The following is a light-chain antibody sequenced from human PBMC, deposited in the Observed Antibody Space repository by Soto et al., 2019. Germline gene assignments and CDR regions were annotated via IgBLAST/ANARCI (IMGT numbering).Light chain of an antibody. Sequence: DIVMTQSPDSLAVSLGERATINCKSSQSVLYNSNNKNYSAWYQQQPGQPPKLLIYWASTRESGVPDRFSGSGSGTDFTLTISSLQAEDVAVYYCQQYYTTPITFGQGTRLEI. CDR1: QSVLYNSNNKNY. CDR3: QQYYTTPIT. J-gene: IGKJ5*01. V-gene: IGKV4-1*01. CDR2: WAS.